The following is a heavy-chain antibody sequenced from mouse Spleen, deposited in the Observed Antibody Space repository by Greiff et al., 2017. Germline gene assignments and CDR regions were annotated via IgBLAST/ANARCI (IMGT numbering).Heavy chain of an antibody. CDR2: ISSGGGNT. J-gene: IGHJ4*01. V-gene: IGHV5-9-3*01. CDR1: GFTFSSYA. D-gene: IGHD1-1*01. CDR3: ARKGEGITTVVAEMDY. Sequence: DVQLVESGGGLVKLGGSLKLSCAASGFTFSSYAMSWVRQTPEKRLEWVATISSGGGNTYYPDSVKGRFTISRDNAKNTLYLQMSSLKSEDTAMYYCARKGEGITTVVAEMDYWGQGTSVTVSS.